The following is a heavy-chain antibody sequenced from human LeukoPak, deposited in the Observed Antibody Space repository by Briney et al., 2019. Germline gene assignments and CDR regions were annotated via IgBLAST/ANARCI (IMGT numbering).Heavy chain of an antibody. J-gene: IGHJ4*02. CDR1: GGSVSSSSYY. CDR3: AGLGVMGATSGPDFDY. CDR2: IYYNGIT. Sequence: SETLSLTCTVSGGSVSSSSYYWGWIRQPPGKGLEWIGSIYYNGITYYNPSLKSRVTISVDTSKNQFSLKLSSVTAADTAVYYCAGLGVMGATSGPDFDYWAQGTLVTVSS. D-gene: IGHD1-26*01. V-gene: IGHV4-39*01.